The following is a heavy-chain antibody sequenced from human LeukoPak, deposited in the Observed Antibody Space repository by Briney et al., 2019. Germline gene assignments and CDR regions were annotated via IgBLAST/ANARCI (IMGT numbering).Heavy chain of an antibody. CDR2: ISGSGGST. J-gene: IGHJ6*03. CDR3: ANSPPRNHIYYYYMDV. D-gene: IGHD1-14*01. CDR1: GFTFSSYA. V-gene: IGHV3-23*01. Sequence: GRSLRLSCAASGFTFSSYAMSWVRQAPGKGLEWVSAISGSGGSTYYADSVKGRFTISRDNSKNTLYLQMNSLRAEDTAVYYCANSPPRNHIYYYYMDVWGKGTTVTVSS.